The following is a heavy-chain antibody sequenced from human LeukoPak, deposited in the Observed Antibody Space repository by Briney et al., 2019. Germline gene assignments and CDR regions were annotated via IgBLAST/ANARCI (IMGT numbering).Heavy chain of an antibody. CDR3: ARDYYDSSGYFLDY. J-gene: IGHJ4*02. Sequence: SETLSLTCSVSGGSISSYYWSWIRQPPGKGLEWIGYIHSSGSTNYNPSLKSRVTISVDTSKNQFSLKLSSVTAADTAVYYCARDYYDSSGYFLDYWGQGTLVTVSS. CDR1: GGSISSYY. CDR2: IHSSGST. V-gene: IGHV4-59*01. D-gene: IGHD3-22*01.